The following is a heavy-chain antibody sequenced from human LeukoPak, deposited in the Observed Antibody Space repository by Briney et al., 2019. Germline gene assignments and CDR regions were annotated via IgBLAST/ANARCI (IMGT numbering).Heavy chain of an antibody. CDR2: INWNGGST. Sequence: GSLRLSCAASGFTFSSYWMSWVRQAPGKGLEWVSGINWNGGSTGYADSVKGRFTISRDNAKNSLYLQMNSLRAEDTALYYCARARGYCSSTSCSLFDYWGQGTLVTVSS. V-gene: IGHV3-20*04. J-gene: IGHJ4*02. CDR3: ARARGYCSSTSCSLFDY. D-gene: IGHD2-2*01. CDR1: GFTFSSYW.